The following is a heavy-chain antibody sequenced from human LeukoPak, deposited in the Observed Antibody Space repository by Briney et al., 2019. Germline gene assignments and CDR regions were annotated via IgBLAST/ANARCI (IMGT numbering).Heavy chain of an antibody. J-gene: IGHJ6*02. V-gene: IGHV3-30*18. CDR2: ISYDGSNK. D-gene: IGHD2-15*01. Sequence: GGSLRLSCAASGFTFSSYGMYWVRQAPGKGLEWVAVISYDGSNKYYADSVKGRFTISRDNSKNTLYLQMNSLRAEDTAVYYCAKGVLGYCSGGSCYYYGMDVWGQGTTVTVSS. CDR1: GFTFSSYG. CDR3: AKGVLGYCSGGSCYYYGMDV.